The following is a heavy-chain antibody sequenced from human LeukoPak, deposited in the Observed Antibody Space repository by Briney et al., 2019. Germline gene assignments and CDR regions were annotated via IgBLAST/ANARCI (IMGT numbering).Heavy chain of an antibody. CDR1: GYTFTSYY. D-gene: IGHD3-16*01. CDR2: INPSGGST. J-gene: IGHJ3*02. V-gene: IGHV1-46*01. Sequence: ASVKVSCKASGYTFTSYYMHWVRQAPGQGLEWMGIINPSGGSTSYAQKFQGRVTMTRDMSTSTVYMELSSLRSEDTAVYYCARGGYDYVWGSPVDAFDIWGQGTMVTVSS. CDR3: ARGGYDYVWGSPVDAFDI.